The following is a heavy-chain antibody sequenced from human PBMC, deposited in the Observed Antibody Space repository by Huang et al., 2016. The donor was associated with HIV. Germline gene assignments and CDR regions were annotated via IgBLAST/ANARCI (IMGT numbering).Heavy chain of an antibody. CDR3: ARGRSMVVFPSRYWYFDL. CDR1: GWSFSGYY. D-gene: IGHD3-10*01. Sequence: QVQLQQWGAGLVKPSETLSLTCAVFGWSFSGYYWTWIRQPPGKGLAWIGEIKHNENTNYNPSLKSPVTMAVDTSRNQIYLNLSCVTAADTAVYYCARGRSMVVFPSRYWYFDLWGRGTLVTVSS. J-gene: IGHJ2*01. CDR2: IKHNENT. V-gene: IGHV4-34*01.